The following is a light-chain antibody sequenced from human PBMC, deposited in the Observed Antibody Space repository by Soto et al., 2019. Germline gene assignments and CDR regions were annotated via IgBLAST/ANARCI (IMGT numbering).Light chain of an antibody. V-gene: IGKV2D-29*01. CDR1: QSLLYTDGKTY. CDR2: EVS. J-gene: IGKJ4*01. Sequence: TQTPVSLSATPGQPASISCKSTQSLLYTDGKTYLSWYLQRPGQPPQILIHEVSNRLSGVPDRFTGTASDTDFTLTISRVEPEDAGIFYCMQTRHLPLSFGGGTRVDIK. CDR3: MQTRHLPLS.